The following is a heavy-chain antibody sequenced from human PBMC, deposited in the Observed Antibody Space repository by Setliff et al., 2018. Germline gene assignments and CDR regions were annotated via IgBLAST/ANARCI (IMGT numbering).Heavy chain of an antibody. CDR3: ARSVAAAGSAFDI. CDR2: INPNSGDT. V-gene: IGHV1-2*02. CDR1: GYTFGAHY. D-gene: IGHD6-13*01. Sequence: ASVKVSCKASGYTFGAHYIHWVRQAPGQGFEWMGWINPNSGDTNYAQNFQGRVTMTRDTSINTAYMELSRLRSDDTAVYYCARSVAAAGSAFDIWGQGTMVTVSS. J-gene: IGHJ3*02.